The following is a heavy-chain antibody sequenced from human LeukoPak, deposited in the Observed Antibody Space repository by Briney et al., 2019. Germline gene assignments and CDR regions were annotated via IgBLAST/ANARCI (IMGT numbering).Heavy chain of an antibody. CDR3: ARGSITMVRGVILN. Sequence: SQTLSLTCTVSGGSISSGGNYWSWIRQHPGKGLEWIGYIYYSGSTYYNPSLKSRVTISVDTSKNQFSLKLSSVTAADTAVYYCARGSITMVRGVILNWGQGTLVTVSS. V-gene: IGHV4-31*03. D-gene: IGHD3-10*01. CDR1: GGSISSGGNY. CDR2: IYYSGST. J-gene: IGHJ4*02.